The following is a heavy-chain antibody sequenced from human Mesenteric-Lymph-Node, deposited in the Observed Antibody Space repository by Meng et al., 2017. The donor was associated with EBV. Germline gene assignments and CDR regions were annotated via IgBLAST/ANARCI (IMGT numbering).Heavy chain of an antibody. CDR2: IYYSGST. CDR3: ARLDRWELLRGLVY. V-gene: IGHV4-61*01. CDR1: DGSVSSGSYY. Sequence: QVLLQESGPGLVKPSETLSLTCTVSDGSVSSGSYYWSWIRQPPGKGLEWIGYIYYSGSTNYNPSLKSRVTISVDTSKNQFSLKLSSVTAADTAVYYCARLDRWELLRGLVYWGQGTLVTVSS. J-gene: IGHJ4*02. D-gene: IGHD1-26*01.